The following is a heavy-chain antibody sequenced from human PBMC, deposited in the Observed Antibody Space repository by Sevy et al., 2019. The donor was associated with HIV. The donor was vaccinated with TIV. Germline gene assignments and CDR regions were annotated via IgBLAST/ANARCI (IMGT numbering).Heavy chain of an antibody. Sequence: GGSLRLSCVASGFTFNNFGMAWVRQAPGKGLEWFANIKPDGSESNHVGSVKGRFTISRDNAKNSLYLQMNSLTAEDTAVYYCARDVGGGYFDYWGQGTLVTVSS. J-gene: IGHJ4*01. D-gene: IGHD3-16*01. CDR2: IKPDGSES. CDR3: ARDVGGGYFDY. CDR1: GFTFNNFG. V-gene: IGHV3-7*03.